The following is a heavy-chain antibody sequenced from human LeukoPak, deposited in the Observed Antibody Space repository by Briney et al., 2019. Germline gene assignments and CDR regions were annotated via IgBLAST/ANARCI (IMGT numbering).Heavy chain of an antibody. CDR2: IYYSGST. D-gene: IGHD5-18*01. Sequence: SETLSLTCTVSGGSISSSSYYWGWIRQPPGKGLEWIGSIYYSGSTYYNPSLKSRVTISVDTSKNQFSLQLNSVTPEDTAVYYCARGYINAYDYWGQGTLVTVSS. CDR1: GGSISSSSYY. J-gene: IGHJ4*02. V-gene: IGHV4-39*07. CDR3: ARGYINAYDY.